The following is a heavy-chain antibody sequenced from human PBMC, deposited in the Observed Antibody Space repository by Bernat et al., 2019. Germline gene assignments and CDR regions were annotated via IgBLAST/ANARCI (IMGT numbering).Heavy chain of an antibody. CDR2: IKQDGSEK. V-gene: IGHV3-7*01. CDR1: GFIFSSYW. CDR3: ARGKMGDY. J-gene: IGHJ4*02. Sequence: EVQLVESGGGVVQPGGSLRISCAASGFIFSSYWMSWVRQAPGKGLEWVANIKQDGSEKYYVDSLKGRFTISRDNAENSLYLQMNSLRAEDTAVYYCARGKMGDYWGQGTLVTVSS. D-gene: IGHD5-24*01.